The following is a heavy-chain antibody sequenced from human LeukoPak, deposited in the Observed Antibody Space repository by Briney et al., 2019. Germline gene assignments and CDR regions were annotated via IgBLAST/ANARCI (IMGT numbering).Heavy chain of an antibody. J-gene: IGHJ4*02. CDR1: GGTFSSYA. V-gene: IGHV1-69*04. CDR2: IIPILGIA. D-gene: IGHD6-13*01. CDR3: ARDPQAHSSTSNFDY. Sequence: ASVKVSCKASGGTFSSYAISWVRQAPGQGLEWMGRIIPILGIANYAQKFQGRVTMTRDTSTSTVYMELSSLRSEDTAVYYCARDPQAHSSTSNFDYWGQGTLVTVSS.